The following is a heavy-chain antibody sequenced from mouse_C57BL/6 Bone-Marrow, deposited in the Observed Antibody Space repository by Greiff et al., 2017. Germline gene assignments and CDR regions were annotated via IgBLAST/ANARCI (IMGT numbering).Heavy chain of an antibody. CDR1: GFSLTSYG. V-gene: IGHV2-2*01. CDR3: ARMITTRFAY. CDR2: IWSGGST. J-gene: IGHJ3*01. D-gene: IGHD2-4*01. Sequence: QVQLQQSGPGLVQPSQSLSITCTVSGFSLTSYGVHWVRQSPGKGLAWLGVIWSGGSTDYNAAFISRLSISKDNSKSQFFFKMNSLQADDTAIYYCARMITTRFAYWGQGTLVTVSA.